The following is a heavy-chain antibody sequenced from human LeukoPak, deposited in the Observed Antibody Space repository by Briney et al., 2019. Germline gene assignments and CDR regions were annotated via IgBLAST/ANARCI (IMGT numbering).Heavy chain of an antibody. J-gene: IGHJ5*02. CDR2: IRSDGSNK. V-gene: IGHV3-30*02. CDR1: GFTFSSYD. D-gene: IGHD3-10*01. CDR3: AKGNRRFGVTSVLPREKWFDP. Sequence: PGGSLRLSCAASGFTFSSYDMHWVRQAPGKGLEWVAFIRSDGSNKYYADSVKGRFTVSRDNSKNTLYLQMNSLRAEDTAVYYCAKGNRRFGVTSVLPREKWFDPWGQGTLVTVSS.